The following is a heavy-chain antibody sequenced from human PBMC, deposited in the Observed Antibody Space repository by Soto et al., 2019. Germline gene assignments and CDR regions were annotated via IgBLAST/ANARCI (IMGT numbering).Heavy chain of an antibody. J-gene: IGHJ4*02. CDR3: ARGLKWGLFDY. CDR1: GFTFSRDW. D-gene: IGHD4-4*01. V-gene: IGHV3-74*01. Sequence: EVQLVASGGGLVQTGGSLRLSCAASGFTFSRDWMHWVRQAPGKGLVWVSHLNRDGSSTSYADSVNGRFTISRDNARNTLFLQMNSLRAEDTAVYYCARGLKWGLFDYWGQGTLVTVSS. CDR2: LNRDGSST.